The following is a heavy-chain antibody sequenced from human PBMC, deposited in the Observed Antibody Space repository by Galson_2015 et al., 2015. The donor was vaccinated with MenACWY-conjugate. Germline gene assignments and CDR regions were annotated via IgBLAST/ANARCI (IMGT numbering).Heavy chain of an antibody. CDR2: INAGNGNT. Sequence: SVKVSCKASGYTFTSYAMHWVRQAPGQRLEWMGWINAGNGNTKYSQKFQGRVTITRDTSASTAYMELSSLRSEDTAVYYCARDLYYDSSGYHYGMEVWGQGTTVTVSS. J-gene: IGHJ6*02. V-gene: IGHV1-3*01. CDR3: ARDLYYDSSGYHYGMEV. CDR1: GYTFTSYA. D-gene: IGHD3-22*01.